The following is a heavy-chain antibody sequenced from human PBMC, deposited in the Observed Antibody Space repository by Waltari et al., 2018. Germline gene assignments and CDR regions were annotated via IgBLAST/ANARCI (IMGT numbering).Heavy chain of an antibody. J-gene: IGHJ5*02. CDR3: ARPRSDYGDYAWFDP. CDR1: GYTFTSYP. D-gene: IGHD4-17*01. V-gene: IGHV1-3*01. CDR2: NNAGSGNT. Sequence: QVHLVQSRAEVKKPGASVQVSCKASGYTFTSYPLHWVRQAPGQRLEWMGWNNAGSGNTKYSQRFQGRVTITRDTSASTVYMELSSLRSEDTAVYYCARPRSDYGDYAWFDPWGQGTLVTVSS.